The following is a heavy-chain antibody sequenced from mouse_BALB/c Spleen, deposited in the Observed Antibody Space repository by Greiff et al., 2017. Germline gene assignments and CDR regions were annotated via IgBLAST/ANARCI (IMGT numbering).Heavy chain of an antibody. D-gene: IGHD2-1*01. Sequence: EVKLEESGGGLVKPGGSLKLSCAASGFTFSSYAMSWVRQTPEKRLEWVASISSGGSTYYPDSVKGRFTISRDNARNILYLQMSSLRSEDTAMYYCARGGSSYGNYEGVDYWGQGTTLTVSS. V-gene: IGHV5-6-5*01. CDR3: ARGGSSYGNYEGVDY. J-gene: IGHJ2*01. CDR1: GFTFSSYA. CDR2: ISSGGST.